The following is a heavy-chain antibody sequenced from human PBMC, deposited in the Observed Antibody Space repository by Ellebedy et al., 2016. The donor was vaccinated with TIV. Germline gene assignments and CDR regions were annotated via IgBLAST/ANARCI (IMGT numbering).Heavy chain of an antibody. V-gene: IGHV3-30*03. CDR2: ISYDGSNE. J-gene: IGHJ4*02. CDR1: GFTFSSYS. CDR3: ARGTAYSSGWSGDFDY. Sequence: GGSLRLXXAASGFTFSSYSMNWVRQAPGKGLEWVAVISYDGSNEYYADSVKGRFTIARDDSKNTLYLQMNSLRGEDTAVYYCARGTAYSSGWSGDFDYWGQGTLVTVSS. D-gene: IGHD6-19*01.